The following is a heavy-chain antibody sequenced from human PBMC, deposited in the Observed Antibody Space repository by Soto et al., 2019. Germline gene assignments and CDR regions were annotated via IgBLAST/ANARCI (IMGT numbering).Heavy chain of an antibody. D-gene: IGHD3-3*01. Sequence: QVQLVQSGAEVKKPGSSVKVSCKASGGTFSSYAISWVRQAPGQGLEWMGGIIPIFGTVNYAQKFQGRVTITADKSTSTAYMELSSLRSEDTAVYYCASPTREWLPPARDDYYGMDVWGQGTTVTVSS. V-gene: IGHV1-69*06. CDR3: ASPTREWLPPARDDYYGMDV. CDR1: GGTFSSYA. J-gene: IGHJ6*02. CDR2: IIPIFGTV.